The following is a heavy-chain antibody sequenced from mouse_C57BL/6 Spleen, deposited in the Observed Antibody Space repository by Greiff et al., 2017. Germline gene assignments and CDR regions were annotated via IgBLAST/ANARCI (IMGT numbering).Heavy chain of an antibody. J-gene: IGHJ4*01. Sequence: EVMLVESGGGLVQPKGSLKLSCAASGFSFNTYAMNWVRQAPGKGLEWVARIRSKSNNYATYYADSVKDRFTISRDDSESMLYLQMNNLKTEDTAMYYCVRQGYGSSLYYYAMDYWGQGTSVTVSS. V-gene: IGHV10-1*01. CDR3: VRQGYGSSLYYYAMDY. CDR1: GFSFNTYA. CDR2: IRSKSNNYAT. D-gene: IGHD1-1*01.